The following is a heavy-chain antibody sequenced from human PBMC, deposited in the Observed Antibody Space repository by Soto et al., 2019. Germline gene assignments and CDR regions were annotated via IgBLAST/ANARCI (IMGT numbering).Heavy chain of an antibody. J-gene: IGHJ4*02. CDR3: EKHRLARGIDY. CDR2: VDSAGST. V-gene: IGHV3-23*01. D-gene: IGHD3-10*01. Sequence: GGSLRLSCVASGFTFSNYDMSWVRQAPGKGLEWVSTVDSAGSTYYADSVTGRFTISRDNSRNTLSLQMNSLRAEDTAVYYCEKHRLARGIDYWGQGTRVTVSS. CDR1: GFTFSNYD.